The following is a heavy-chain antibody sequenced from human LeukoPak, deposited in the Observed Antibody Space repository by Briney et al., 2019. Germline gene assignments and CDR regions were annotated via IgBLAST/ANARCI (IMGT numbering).Heavy chain of an antibody. J-gene: IGHJ1*01. Sequence: ASVKVSCKDSGGTFSSYAISWVRQAPGQGLEWMGRIIPIFGTANYAQKFQGRVTITTDESTSTAYMELSSLRSEDTAVYYCALSSPYSSGWYPYFQHWGQGTLVTVSS. CDR1: GGTFSSYA. CDR2: IIPIFGTA. D-gene: IGHD6-19*01. CDR3: ALSSPYSSGWYPYFQH. V-gene: IGHV1-69*05.